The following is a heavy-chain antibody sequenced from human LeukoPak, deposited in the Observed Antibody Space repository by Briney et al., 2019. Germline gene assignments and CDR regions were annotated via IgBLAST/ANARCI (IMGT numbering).Heavy chain of an antibody. V-gene: IGHV3-23*01. CDR3: AKGLVVAGHFDY. J-gene: IGHJ4*02. CDR1: GFTFSSHA. Sequence: PGGSLRLSCAASGFTFSSHAMSWVRQAPGKGLEWVSAISGSGGSTYYADSVKGRFTISRDKSKNTLYLQMNSLRAEDTAVYYCAKGLVVAGHFDYWGQGALVTVSS. CDR2: ISGSGGST. D-gene: IGHD6-19*01.